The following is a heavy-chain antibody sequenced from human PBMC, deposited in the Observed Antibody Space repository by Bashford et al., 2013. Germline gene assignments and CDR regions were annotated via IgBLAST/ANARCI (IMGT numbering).Heavy chain of an antibody. CDR3: ARDGYSSSWLGADAFDI. Sequence: SVKVSCKASGGTFSSYAISWVRQAPGQGLEWMGGIIPIFGTANYAQKFQGRVTITADESTSTAYMELSSLRSEDTAVYYCARDGYSSSWLGADAFDIVGPRDKWSPS. CDR1: GGTFSSYA. CDR2: IIPIFGTA. V-gene: IGHV1-69*13. J-gene: IGHJ3*02. D-gene: IGHD6-13*01.